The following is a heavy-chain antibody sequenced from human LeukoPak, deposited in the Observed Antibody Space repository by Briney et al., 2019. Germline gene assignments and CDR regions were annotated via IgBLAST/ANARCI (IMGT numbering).Heavy chain of an antibody. CDR1: GFTFSSYG. CDR2: IWYDGSNK. CDR3: ARDRLPGIAAARGWFDP. D-gene: IGHD6-13*01. Sequence: GRSLRLSCAASGFTFSSYGMHWVRQAPGKGLEWVAVIWYDGSNKYYADSVKGRFTISRDNSKNTLYLQMNSLRAEDTAVYYCARDRLPGIAAARGWFDPWGQGTLVTVSS. J-gene: IGHJ5*02. V-gene: IGHV3-33*01.